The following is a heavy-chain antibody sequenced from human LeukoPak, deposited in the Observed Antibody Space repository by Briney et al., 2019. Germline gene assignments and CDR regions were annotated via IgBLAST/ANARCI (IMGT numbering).Heavy chain of an antibody. CDR2: IYPGDSDT. CDR3: ARLWYSGYDYVYNWFDP. Sequence: PGESLKISCKGSGYSFTTYWIGWVRQMPGKGLEWMGIIYPGDSDTRYSPSFQGQVTISADKSISTAYLQWSSLKASDTAMYYCARLWYSGYDYVYNWFDPWGQGTLVTVSS. V-gene: IGHV5-51*01. D-gene: IGHD5-12*01. CDR1: GYSFTTYW. J-gene: IGHJ5*02.